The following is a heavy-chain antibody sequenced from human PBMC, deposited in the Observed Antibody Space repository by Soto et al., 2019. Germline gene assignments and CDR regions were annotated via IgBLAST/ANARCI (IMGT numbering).Heavy chain of an antibody. CDR3: ARDRYLVSGSYNDAFDI. V-gene: IGHV1-69*13. CDR1: GGTFSSYA. J-gene: IGHJ3*02. D-gene: IGHD1-26*01. CDR2: IIPIFGTA. Sequence: ASVKVSCKASGGTFSSYAISWVRQAPGQGLEWMGGIIPIFGTANYAQKFQGRVTITADESTSTAYMELSSLRSEDTAVYYGARDRYLVSGSYNDAFDIWGQGTMVTVSS.